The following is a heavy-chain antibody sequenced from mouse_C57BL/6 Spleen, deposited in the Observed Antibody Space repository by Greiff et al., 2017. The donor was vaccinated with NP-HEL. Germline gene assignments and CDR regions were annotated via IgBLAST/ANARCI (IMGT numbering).Heavy chain of an antibody. Sequence: QVQLQQPGAELVKPGASVKLSCKASGYTFTSYWMQWVKQRPGQGLEWIGEIDPSDSYTNYNQKFKGKATLTVDTSSSTAYMQLSSLTSEDSAVYYCAKGSTRSTKGVVEYWGQGTTLTVSS. J-gene: IGHJ2*01. CDR3: AKGSTRSTKGVVEY. CDR1: GYTFTSYW. CDR2: IDPSDSYT. V-gene: IGHV1-50*01. D-gene: IGHD2-4*01.